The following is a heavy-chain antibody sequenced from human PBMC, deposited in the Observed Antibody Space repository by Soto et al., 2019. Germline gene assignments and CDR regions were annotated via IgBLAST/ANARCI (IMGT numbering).Heavy chain of an antibody. CDR1: GFTFNYYS. V-gene: IGHV3-48*02. J-gene: IGHJ4*02. CDR2: ISLSSTII. CDR3: ARGVGTLDY. Sequence: SLRLSCSASGFTFNYYSMNWVRQAPGKGLDWISYISLSSTIIYYADSVKGRFTISRDNAKNSLYLQMNSLRDEDSAVYFCARGVGTLDYWGQGTLVTVSS.